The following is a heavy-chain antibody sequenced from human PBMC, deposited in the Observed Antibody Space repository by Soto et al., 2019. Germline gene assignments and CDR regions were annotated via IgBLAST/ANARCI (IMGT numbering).Heavy chain of an antibody. J-gene: IGHJ3*01. Sequence: EVHLVESGGGLVQPGGSLRVSCAASGLPFSNFAMNWFRQVPGRGLEWVSKISIGSGSIFYADSVKGRFTISRDDAKNSLYLQINTLRDEDTAVYYCVRDDRWAFDFWGQGTMVTVSS. D-gene: IGHD3-22*01. CDR3: VRDDRWAFDF. CDR1: GLPFSNFA. V-gene: IGHV3-48*02. CDR2: ISIGSGSI.